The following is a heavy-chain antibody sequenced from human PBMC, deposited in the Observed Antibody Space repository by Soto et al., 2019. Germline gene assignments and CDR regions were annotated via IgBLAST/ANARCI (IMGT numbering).Heavy chain of an antibody. CDR2: ISRNGGGT. CDR1: GFTFSSYA. V-gene: IGHV3-64*01. CDR3: ARRARPDFYYMDV. D-gene: IGHD6-6*01. J-gene: IGHJ6*03. Sequence: PGGSLRLSCAASGFTFSSYAKSWVRQAPGKGLDWVSGISRNGGGTYCANSVKGRFTISRDNSKNTVYLQMGSLRPEDMAVYYCARRARPDFYYMDVWGKGTTVTVSS.